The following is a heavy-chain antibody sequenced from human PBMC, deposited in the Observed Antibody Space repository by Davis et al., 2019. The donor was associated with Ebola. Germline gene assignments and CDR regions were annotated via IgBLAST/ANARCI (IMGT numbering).Heavy chain of an antibody. CDR1: GFTFSSYS. V-gene: IGHV3-21*01. Sequence: PGGSLRLSCAASGFTFSSYSMNWVRQAPGKGLEWVSSISSSSSYIYYADSVKGRFTISRDNAKNSLYLQMNSLRAEDTAVYYCARVVGGGFEGRITMEWLSYRYYYGMDVWGQGTTVTVSS. J-gene: IGHJ6*02. CDR2: ISSSSSYI. CDR3: ARVVGGGFEGRITMEWLSYRYYYGMDV. D-gene: IGHD3-3*01.